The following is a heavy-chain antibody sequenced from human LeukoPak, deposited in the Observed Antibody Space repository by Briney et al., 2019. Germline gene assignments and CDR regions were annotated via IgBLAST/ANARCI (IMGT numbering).Heavy chain of an antibody. CDR2: IYYSGST. J-gene: IGHJ3*02. Sequence: ASETLSLTCTVSGGSISSGGYYWSWIRQPPGKGLEWIGYIYYSGSTNYNPSLKSRVTISVDTSKNQFSLKLSSVTAADTAVYYCARGTFTPPSGTLDAFDIWGQGTMVTVSS. CDR1: GGSISSGGYY. CDR3: ARGTFTPPSGTLDAFDI. V-gene: IGHV4-61*08. D-gene: IGHD6-13*01.